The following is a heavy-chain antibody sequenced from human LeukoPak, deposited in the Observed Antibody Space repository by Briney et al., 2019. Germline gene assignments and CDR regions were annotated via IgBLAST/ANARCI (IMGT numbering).Heavy chain of an antibody. D-gene: IGHD3-10*01. J-gene: IGHJ6*03. CDR2: IYTSGST. CDR1: GGSISSYY. Sequence: SETLSLACTVSGGSISSYYWSWIRQPAGKGLEWIGRIYTSGSTNYNPSLKSRATVSVDKSKNQFSLKLSSVTAADTAVYYCARVSRDYGSGDYYYMDVWGKGTTVTVSS. CDR3: ARVSRDYGSGDYYYMDV. V-gene: IGHV4-4*07.